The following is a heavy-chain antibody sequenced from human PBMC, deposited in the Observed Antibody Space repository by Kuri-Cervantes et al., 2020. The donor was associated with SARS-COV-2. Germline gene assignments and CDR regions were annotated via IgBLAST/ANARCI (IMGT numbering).Heavy chain of an antibody. CDR3: AKDRVGVQDF. CDR1: GFNFSSTD. CDR2: ISHDGKNK. D-gene: IGHD2-21*01. Sequence: GESLKISCAASGFNFSSTDMHWVRQAPGKGLEWVAVISHDGKNKKCIAFGKGRFTISRDNSQNTLYLHMKSLRSEDTAMYYCAKDRVGVQDFWGQGTLVTVSS. J-gene: IGHJ4*02. V-gene: IGHV3-30*18.